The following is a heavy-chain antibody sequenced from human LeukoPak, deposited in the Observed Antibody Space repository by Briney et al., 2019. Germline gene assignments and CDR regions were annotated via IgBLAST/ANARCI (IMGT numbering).Heavy chain of an antibody. J-gene: IGHJ5*02. Sequence: SVKISCKASGGTFSSYAISWVRKAPGQGLEWMQGIIPIFGTPNYSQKFQGRVTITADESTSTAYMELSSLRSEDTAVYYCARGGVADIIRGYWFDPWGQGTLVTVSS. CDR3: ARGGVADIIRGYWFDP. CDR2: IIPIFGTP. D-gene: IGHD3-10*01. CDR1: GGTFSSYA. V-gene: IGHV1-69*13.